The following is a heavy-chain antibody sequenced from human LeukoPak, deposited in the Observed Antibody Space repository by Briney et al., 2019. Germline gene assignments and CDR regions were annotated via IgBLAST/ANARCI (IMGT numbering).Heavy chain of an antibody. D-gene: IGHD4-17*01. CDR3: VRGGAAYGY. Sequence: GGSLRPSCAASGFTFSTYWMTWVRQAPGKGLEWVANIKQDGSEKHYVDSVKGRFTISRDNAKNSLYLQMNSLRAEDTAVYFCVRGGAAYGYWGQGTLVTVSS. V-gene: IGHV3-7*05. CDR2: IKQDGSEK. J-gene: IGHJ4*02. CDR1: GFTFSTYW.